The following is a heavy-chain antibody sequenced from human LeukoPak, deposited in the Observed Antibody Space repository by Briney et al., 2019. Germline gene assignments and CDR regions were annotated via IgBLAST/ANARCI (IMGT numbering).Heavy chain of an antibody. V-gene: IGHV1-2*02. Sequence: GASVKVSCKASGYSFTGNYIHRVRQAPGQGLEWMGWISPNSGGTDYAQKFQGRVTMTRDTSISTAYMELRGLRPDDTGVYYCARADLAYCSITTCSSFDYWGQGTLVTVSS. CDR3: ARADLAYCSITTCSSFDY. D-gene: IGHD2-2*01. CDR1: GYSFTGNY. CDR2: ISPNSGGT. J-gene: IGHJ4*02.